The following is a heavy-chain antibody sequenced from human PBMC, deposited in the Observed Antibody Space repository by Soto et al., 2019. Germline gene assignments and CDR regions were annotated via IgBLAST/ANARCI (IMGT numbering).Heavy chain of an antibody. D-gene: IGHD2-15*01. CDR1: GFTFSSYE. Sequence: LRLSCAASGFTFSSYEMNWVRQAPGKGLEWVSYISSSGSTIYYADSVKGRFTISRDNAKNSLYLQMNSLRAEDTAVYYRARGKFKYCSGGSCYYHWGQGTLVTVSS. V-gene: IGHV3-48*03. CDR2: ISSSGSTI. J-gene: IGHJ5*02. CDR3: ARGKFKYCSGGSCYYH.